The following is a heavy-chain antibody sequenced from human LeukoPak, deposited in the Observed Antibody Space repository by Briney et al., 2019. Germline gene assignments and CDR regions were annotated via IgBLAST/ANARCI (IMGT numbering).Heavy chain of an antibody. J-gene: IGHJ6*02. V-gene: IGHV4-38-2*02. CDR3: ARGGAALVRGSPGGMDV. CDR2: IYHGGST. Sequence: SETLSLTCTVSGYSISTLANWGWIRQSPGKGLEWVASIYHGGSTYYNPSLRGRVTISMDASKNQISLKLTSVTAADMAVYYCARGGAALVRGSPGGMDVWGQGTTVAVSS. CDR1: GYSISTLAN. D-gene: IGHD3-10*01.